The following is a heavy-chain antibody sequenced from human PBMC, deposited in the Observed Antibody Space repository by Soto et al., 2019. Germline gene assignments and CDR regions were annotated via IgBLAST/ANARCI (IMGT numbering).Heavy chain of an antibody. J-gene: IGHJ4*02. V-gene: IGHV4-34*01. CDR3: ASGKGNTLEVVFFDY. D-gene: IGHD2-15*01. CDR2: INHSGST. CDR1: GGSFSGYY. Sequence: QVQLQQWGAGLLKPSETLSLTCAVYGGSFSGYYWSWIRQPPGKGLEWIGEINHSGSTNYNPSLKTRVTISVDTSKNQFSLKLSSVTAADTAVYYCASGKGNTLEVVFFDYWGQGTLVTVSS.